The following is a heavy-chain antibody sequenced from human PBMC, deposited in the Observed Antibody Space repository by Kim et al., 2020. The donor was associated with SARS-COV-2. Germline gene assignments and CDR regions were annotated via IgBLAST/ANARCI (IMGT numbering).Heavy chain of an antibody. CDR2: IIPIFGTA. J-gene: IGHJ6*02. Sequence: SVKVSCKASGGTFSSYAISWVRQAPGQGLEWMGGIIPIFGTANYAQKFQGRVTITADESTSTAYMELSSLRSEDTAVYYCASWGLGATTYYYYGMDVWGQGTTVTVSS. CDR3: ASWGLGATTYYYYGMDV. CDR1: GGTFSSYA. V-gene: IGHV1-69*13. D-gene: IGHD1-26*01.